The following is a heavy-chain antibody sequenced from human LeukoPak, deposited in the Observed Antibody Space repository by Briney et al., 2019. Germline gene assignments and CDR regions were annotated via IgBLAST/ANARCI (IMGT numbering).Heavy chain of an antibody. CDR1: GFTVSSNY. CDR2: IYSGGST. CDR3: ARDSWASDYYYYYMDV. V-gene: IGHV3-53*01. D-gene: IGHD1-26*01. J-gene: IGHJ6*03. Sequence: GGSLRLSCAASGFTVSSNYMSWVRQAPGKGLEWVSVIYSGGSTYYADSVKGRFTISRDNSKNTLYLQMNSLRAEGTAVYYCARDSWASDYYYYYMDVWGKGTTVTVSS.